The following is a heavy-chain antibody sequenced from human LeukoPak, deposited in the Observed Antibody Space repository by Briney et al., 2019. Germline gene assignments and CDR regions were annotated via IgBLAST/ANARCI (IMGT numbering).Heavy chain of an antibody. D-gene: IGHD6-19*01. V-gene: IGHV3-74*01. J-gene: IGHJ4*02. CDR3: VNMRGGAVAGTRSDY. CDR2: INSDGSTT. CDR1: GFTFSSYA. Sequence: PGGSLRLSCAASGFTFSSYAMSWVHQAPGKGLVWVSRINSDGSTTSYADSVKGRFTISRDNAKNTLYLQMNSLRAEDTAVYYCVNMRGGAVAGTRSDYWGQGTLVTVSS.